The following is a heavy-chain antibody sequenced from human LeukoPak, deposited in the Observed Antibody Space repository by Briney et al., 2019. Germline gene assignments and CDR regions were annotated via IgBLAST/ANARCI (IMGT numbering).Heavy chain of an antibody. CDR2: INWSGGTT. Sequence: RPGGSLRLSCAASGFTFDDYAISWVRQTPGKGLEWVSGINWSGGTTAYADSVKGRFTISRDNGKESLYLQMNSLRAEDTALYYCARDTAMVSDMDVWGKGTTVTVSS. J-gene: IGHJ6*03. CDR1: GFTFDDYA. V-gene: IGHV3-20*04. CDR3: ARDTAMVSDMDV. D-gene: IGHD5-18*01.